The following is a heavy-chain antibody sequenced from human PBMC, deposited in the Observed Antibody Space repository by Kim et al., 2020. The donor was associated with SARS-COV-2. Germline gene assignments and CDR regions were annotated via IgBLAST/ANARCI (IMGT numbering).Heavy chain of an antibody. V-gene: IGHV3-21*01. CDR3: ASTRGRDYGDYTFDY. J-gene: IGHJ4*02. CDR2: ISSSSSYI. CDR1: GFTFSSYS. Sequence: GGSLRLSCAASGFTFSSYSMNWVRQAPGKGLEWVSSISSSSSYIYYADSVKGRFTISRDNAKNSLYLLMNSLRAEDTAVYYCASTRGRDYGDYTFDYWGQGTLVTVSS. D-gene: IGHD4-17*01.